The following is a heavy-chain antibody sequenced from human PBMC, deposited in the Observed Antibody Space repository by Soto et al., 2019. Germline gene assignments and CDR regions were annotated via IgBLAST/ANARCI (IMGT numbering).Heavy chain of an antibody. CDR2: ILYDGSDK. V-gene: IGHV3-30*18. CDR1: GFTFSSYG. D-gene: IGHD6-13*01. J-gene: IGHJ4*02. CDR3: AKDRAAGSWDLDY. Sequence: HVQLVESGGGVAQPGRSLRLSCGASGFTFSSYGMHWVRQGPVKGLGWVAVILYDGSDKYYADSVKGRFTISSDNSKNTLYLQLSSLRFDDTAVYYCAKDRAAGSWDLDYWGQGTLVTVSS.